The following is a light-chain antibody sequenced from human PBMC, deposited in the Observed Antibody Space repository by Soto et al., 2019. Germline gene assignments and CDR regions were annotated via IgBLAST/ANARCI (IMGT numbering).Light chain of an antibody. CDR1: QSVTNNY. Sequence: EIVLPQSPATLSLSPGERATLTCRASQSVTNNYFTWYQQKPGQAPSLLIYSVSSRATGIPDRFSGSGSGTDFTLTIARLEPADSAVYYCQHYGGSPLYTFGQGTKVEI. CDR3: QHYGGSPLYT. V-gene: IGKV3-20*01. J-gene: IGKJ2*01. CDR2: SVS.